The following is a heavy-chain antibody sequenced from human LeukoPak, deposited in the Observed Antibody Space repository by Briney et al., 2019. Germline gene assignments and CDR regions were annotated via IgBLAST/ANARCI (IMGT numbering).Heavy chain of an antibody. CDR3: ASLDSGYGADY. Sequence: GGSLRLSCAASGFTFSSYEMNWVRQAPGKGLEWVSYISGCGTTISHADSVKGRFTISRDNAKNSLYLQMNSLRAEDTAVYYCASLDSGYGADYWGQGTLVTVSS. CDR2: ISGCGTTI. CDR1: GFTFSSYE. D-gene: IGHD5-12*01. V-gene: IGHV3-48*03. J-gene: IGHJ4*02.